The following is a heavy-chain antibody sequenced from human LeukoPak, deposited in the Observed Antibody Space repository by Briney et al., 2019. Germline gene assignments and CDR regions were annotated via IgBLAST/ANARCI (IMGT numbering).Heavy chain of an antibody. J-gene: IGHJ5*02. CDR1: GYTFTGYY. V-gene: IGHV1-2*02. CDR3: ARDPGYGSGPGNWFDP. CDR2: INPNSGGA. Sequence: ASVKVSCKASGYTFTGYYIHWVRQAPGQGLEWMGWINPNSGGANYAQTFLGRVTMTRDTSISTAYMELSNLRSDDTAVYFCARDPGYGSGPGNWFDPRGQGTLVTVSS. D-gene: IGHD3-10*01.